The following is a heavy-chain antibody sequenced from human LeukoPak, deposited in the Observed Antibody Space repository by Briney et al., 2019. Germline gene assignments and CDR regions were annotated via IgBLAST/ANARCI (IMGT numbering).Heavy chain of an antibody. V-gene: IGHV3-23*01. J-gene: IGHJ4*02. CDR1: GFTFSSYA. Sequence: TGGSLRLSCAASGFTFSSYAMSWVRQAPGKGLEWVSAIGGSGGSTYYADSVKGRFTISRDNSKNTLYLQMNSLRAEDTAVYYCAKVISTMIVVVITHIEYWGQGTLVTVSS. D-gene: IGHD3-22*01. CDR3: AKVISTMIVVVITHIEY. CDR2: IGGSGGST.